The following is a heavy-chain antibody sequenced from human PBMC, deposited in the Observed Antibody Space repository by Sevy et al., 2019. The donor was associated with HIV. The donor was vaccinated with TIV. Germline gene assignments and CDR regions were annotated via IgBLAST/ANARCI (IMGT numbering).Heavy chain of an antibody. Sequence: GGSLRLSCAASGFTFSSYSMNWVRQAPGKGLEWVSSISSSSSYIYYADSVKGRFTISRDNAKNSLYLQMNSLRAEDTAVYYCARHWDYCDSSGSPEDAFDIWGRGTMVTVSS. J-gene: IGHJ3*02. CDR1: GFTFSSYS. CDR2: ISSSSSYI. D-gene: IGHD3-22*01. CDR3: ARHWDYCDSSGSPEDAFDI. V-gene: IGHV3-21*01.